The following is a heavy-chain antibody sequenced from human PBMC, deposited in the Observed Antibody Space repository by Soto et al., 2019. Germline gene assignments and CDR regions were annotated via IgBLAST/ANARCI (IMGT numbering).Heavy chain of an antibody. J-gene: IGHJ4*02. Sequence: SETLSLTCAVSGGSISSSNWWSWVRQPPGKGLEWIGEIYHSGSTNYNPSLKSRVTISVDKSKNQFSLKLSSVTAADTAVYYCARYIARYQYSSSYETDYWGQGTLVTVSS. CDR1: GGSISSSNW. CDR2: IYHSGST. CDR3: ARYIARYQYSSSYETDY. D-gene: IGHD6-6*01. V-gene: IGHV4-4*02.